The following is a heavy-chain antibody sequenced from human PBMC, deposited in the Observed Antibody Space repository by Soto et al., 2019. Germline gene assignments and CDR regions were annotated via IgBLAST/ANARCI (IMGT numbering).Heavy chain of an antibody. CDR1: GGSFGGYY. J-gene: IGHJ3*02. CDR3: AREHGDGYAFDI. CDR2: INHSGST. D-gene: IGHD4-17*01. V-gene: IGHV4-34*01. Sequence: SETLSLTCAVYGGSFGGYYWSWIRQPPGKGLEWIGEINHSGSTNYNPSLKSRVTISVDTSKNQFSLKLSSVTAADTAVYYCAREHGDGYAFDIWGQGTMVTVSS.